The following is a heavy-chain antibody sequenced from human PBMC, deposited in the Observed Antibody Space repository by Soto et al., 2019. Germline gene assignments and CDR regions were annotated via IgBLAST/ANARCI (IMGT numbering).Heavy chain of an antibody. Sequence: GGSLRLSCAASGFTFSSYAMHWVRQAPGKGLEWVAVISYDGSNKYYADSVKGRFTISRDNSKNTLYLQMNSLRAEDTAVYYCARAPGIAAAPGRRFDPWGQGTLVTVSS. J-gene: IGHJ5*02. CDR3: ARAPGIAAAPGRRFDP. CDR1: GFTFSSYA. V-gene: IGHV3-30-3*01. D-gene: IGHD6-13*01. CDR2: ISYDGSNK.